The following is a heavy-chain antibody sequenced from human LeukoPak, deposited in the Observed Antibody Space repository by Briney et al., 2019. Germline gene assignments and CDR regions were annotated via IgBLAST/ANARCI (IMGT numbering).Heavy chain of an antibody. Sequence: SETLSLTCAVSGYLLSNGYYWGWVRLPPGKGLEWIGSIHHSGIIHYNPSLKSRLTISVDTVKNEFSMNLNSVTAADTAVYYRANFPRYCSGASCSGMDVWGKGTTVIVSS. CDR2: IHHSGII. CDR3: ANFPRYCSGASCSGMDV. D-gene: IGHD2-15*01. CDR1: GYLLSNGYY. J-gene: IGHJ6*04. V-gene: IGHV4-38-2*01.